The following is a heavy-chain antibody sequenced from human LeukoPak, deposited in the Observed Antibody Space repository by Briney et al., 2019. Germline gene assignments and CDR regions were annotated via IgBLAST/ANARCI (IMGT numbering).Heavy chain of an antibody. CDR3: ARDMSTMIVVVRDAFDI. Sequence: GGSLRHSCAASGFTFCSYSMNWVRQAPGKGLEWVSYISSSSTIYYADSVKGRFTISRDNAKNSLYLQMNSLRAEDTAVYYCARDMSTMIVVVRDAFDIWGQGTMVTVSS. CDR1: GFTFCSYS. CDR2: ISSSSTI. J-gene: IGHJ3*02. V-gene: IGHV3-48*01. D-gene: IGHD3-22*01.